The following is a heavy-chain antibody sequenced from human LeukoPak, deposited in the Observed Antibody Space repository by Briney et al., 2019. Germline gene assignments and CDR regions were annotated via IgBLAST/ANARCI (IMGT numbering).Heavy chain of an antibody. CDR2: INGDGSRT. CDR3: ARDRGSTESDY. D-gene: IGHD2-2*01. CDR1: GFTFSNHW. Sequence: GGSLRLSCGASGFTFSNHWMHWVRQVPGKGLVWVSRINGDGSRTSYADSVKGRFTISRDNAKNTVYLQMNSLRAEDTALYYCARDRGSTESDYWGQRTLVTVSS. J-gene: IGHJ4*02. V-gene: IGHV3-74*01.